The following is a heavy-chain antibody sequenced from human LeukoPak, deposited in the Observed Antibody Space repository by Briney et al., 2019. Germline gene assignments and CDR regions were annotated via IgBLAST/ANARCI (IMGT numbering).Heavy chain of an antibody. J-gene: IGHJ5*02. Sequence: PSETLSLTCTVSGYSISSGYYWGWIRQPPGKGLEWIGSIYHSGSTYYNPSLKSRVTISVDTSKNQFSLKLSSVTAADTAVYYCARDDWSYCGGDCYSNWFDPWGQGTLVTVSS. D-gene: IGHD2-21*01. CDR1: GYSISSGYY. V-gene: IGHV4-38-2*02. CDR2: IYHSGST. CDR3: ARDDWSYCGGDCYSNWFDP.